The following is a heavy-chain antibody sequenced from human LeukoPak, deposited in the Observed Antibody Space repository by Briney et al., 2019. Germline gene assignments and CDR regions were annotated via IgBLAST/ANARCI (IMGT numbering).Heavy chain of an antibody. J-gene: IGHJ2*01. V-gene: IGHV4-59*08. D-gene: IGHD3-22*01. CDR3: ARSGGDYYDSSGLDWYFDL. CDR2: IYYSGST. CDR1: GGSFGSYY. Sequence: SETLSLTCTISGGSFGSYYWSWIRQPPGKGLEWIGYIYYSGSTNYNPSLKSRVTISVDTSKNQFSLKLSSVTAADTAVYYCARSGGDYYDSSGLDWYFDLWGRGALVTVSS.